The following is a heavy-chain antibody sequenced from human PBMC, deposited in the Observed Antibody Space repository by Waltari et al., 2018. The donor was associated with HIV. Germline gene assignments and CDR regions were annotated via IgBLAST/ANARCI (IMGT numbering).Heavy chain of an antibody. D-gene: IGHD3-22*01. V-gene: IGHV1-18*01. Sequence: QVHLVQSGAELRKPGASVTVSCKASGYTFTNYGITWVRQAPGQGLAWRGWISGYNGDTKYAQKVRGRVTMTTDTSTSTAYLEMGSLRFDDTAVYYCARDHYYGSSGYYSDYWGQGTLVTVSS. CDR2: ISGYNGDT. CDR1: GYTFTNYG. CDR3: ARDHYYGSSGYYSDY. J-gene: IGHJ4*02.